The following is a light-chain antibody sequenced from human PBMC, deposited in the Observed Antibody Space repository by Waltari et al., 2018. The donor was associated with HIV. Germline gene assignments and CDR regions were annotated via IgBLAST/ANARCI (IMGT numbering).Light chain of an antibody. CDR2: GSS. J-gene: IGLJ1*01. Sequence: QSVLTQPPSVSGAPGQRVTISCTGSSSNIGAGYDVHWYQQLPGTAPKLLIYGSSKRPSGVPDRFSGAKSGTSASLAITGLQAEDEAYYYCQSYDSSLSGYVFGTGTKVTVL. V-gene: IGLV1-40*01. CDR1: SSNIGAGYD. CDR3: QSYDSSLSGYV.